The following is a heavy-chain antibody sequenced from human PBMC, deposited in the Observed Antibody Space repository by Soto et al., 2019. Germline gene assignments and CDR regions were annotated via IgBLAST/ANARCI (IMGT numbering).Heavy chain of an antibody. CDR1: GYTFTSYG. V-gene: IGHV1-18*04. D-gene: IGHD3-22*01. J-gene: IGHJ4*02. CDR2: ISAYNGNT. Sequence: ASVKVSCKASGYTFTSYGISWVRQAPGQGLEWMGWISAYNGNTNYAQKLQGRVTMTTDTSTSTAYMELRSLRSDDTAVYYCARVVLIWDSSGYYLVYYFDYWGQGTLVTVSS. CDR3: ARVVLIWDSSGYYLVYYFDY.